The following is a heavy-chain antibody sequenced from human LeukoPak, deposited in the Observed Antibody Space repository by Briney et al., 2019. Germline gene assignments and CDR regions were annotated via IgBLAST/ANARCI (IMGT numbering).Heavy chain of an antibody. CDR2: IYYSGST. Sequence: SETLSLTCSVSGGSIDNYYWSWIRQPPGKGLEWIGYIYYSGSTNYSPSLKSRVTISVDTSKNQFSLKLSSVTAADTAVYYCARVPADFWSGYPPPHFDYWGQGTLVTVSS. CDR1: GGSIDNYY. V-gene: IGHV4-59*01. CDR3: ARVPADFWSGYPPPHFDY. J-gene: IGHJ4*02. D-gene: IGHD3-3*01.